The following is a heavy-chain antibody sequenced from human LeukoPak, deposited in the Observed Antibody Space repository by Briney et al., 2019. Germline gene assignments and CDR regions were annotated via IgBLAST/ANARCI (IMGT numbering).Heavy chain of an antibody. V-gene: IGHV3-23*01. CDR3: ARVGYCSGGSYYSVDEF. D-gene: IGHD2-15*01. J-gene: IGHJ4*02. Sequence: GGSLRLSCAVSGFTFSSYAMSWVRQAPGKGLEWVSAISGSGGTTYYADSVKGRFTISRDNSKNTLYLQMNSLRAVDTAVYYCARVGYCSGGSYYSVDEFWGQGTLVSVSS. CDR1: GFTFSSYA. CDR2: ISGSGGTT.